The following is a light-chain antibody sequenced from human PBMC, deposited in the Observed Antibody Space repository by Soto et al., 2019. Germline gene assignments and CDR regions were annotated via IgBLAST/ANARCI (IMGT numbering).Light chain of an antibody. Sequence: QSALTQPRSVSGSPGQSVTISCTGTSSDVGAYNSVSWYRQHPGQAPQLIIYDVSKRPSGVPDRISASKSGNTASLTISGLQAEDEAEYYCLSYAGSYIYVFGTGTKLTVL. CDR2: DVS. CDR1: SSDVGAYNS. J-gene: IGLJ1*01. CDR3: LSYAGSYIYV. V-gene: IGLV2-11*01.